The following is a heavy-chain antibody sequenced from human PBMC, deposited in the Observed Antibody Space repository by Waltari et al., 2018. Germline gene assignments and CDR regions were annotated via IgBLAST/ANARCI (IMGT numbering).Heavy chain of an antibody. Sequence: EVQLVESGGGLVKPGGSLRLSCADSGFTFSSYSMNWVRQAPGKGVEWVSSISSSSSYIYYADSVKCRFTISRDNAKNSLYLQMNSLRAEDTAVYYCASSGGYQQGDYWGQGTLVTVSS. CDR3: ASSGGYQQGDY. D-gene: IGHD6-13*01. CDR1: GFTFSSYS. J-gene: IGHJ4*02. V-gene: IGHV3-21*01. CDR2: ISSSSSYI.